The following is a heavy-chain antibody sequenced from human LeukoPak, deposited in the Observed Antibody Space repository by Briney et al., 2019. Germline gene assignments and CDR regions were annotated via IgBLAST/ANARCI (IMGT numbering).Heavy chain of an antibody. CDR3: ARGVGYSSSIDY. D-gene: IGHD6-13*01. CDR1: GYTFTSYD. Sequence: ASVKDSCKASGYTFTSYDINWVRQATGQGLEWMGWINPNSGGTNYAQKFQGRVTMTRDTSISTAYMELSRLRSVDTAVYYCARGVGYSSSIDYWGQGTLVTVSS. CDR2: INPNSGGT. V-gene: IGHV1-2*02. J-gene: IGHJ4*02.